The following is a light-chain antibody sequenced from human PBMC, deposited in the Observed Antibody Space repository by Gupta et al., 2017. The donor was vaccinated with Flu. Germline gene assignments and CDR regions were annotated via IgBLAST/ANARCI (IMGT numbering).Light chain of an antibody. CDR2: QVS. J-gene: IGKJ1*01. CDR3: RQGAHWPWA. CDR1: QGLVYSDGNTY. Sequence: VTLGQPASIACRSSQGLVYSDGNTYLHWFQQRPGQSPRRLIYQVSYRDSGVPDRFSGSGSGTDFTLKISRVEAEDVGIYFCRQGAHWPWAFGQGTTVEIK. V-gene: IGKV2-30*01.